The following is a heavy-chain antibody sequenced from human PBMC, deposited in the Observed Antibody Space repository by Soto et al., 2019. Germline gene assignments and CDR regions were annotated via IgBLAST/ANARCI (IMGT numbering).Heavy chain of an antibody. CDR1: GFTFSSYA. J-gene: IGHJ5*02. D-gene: IGHD2-15*01. CDR3: ARDHSPQKDIVVVVAATGAFDP. Sequence: QVQLVESGGGVVQPGRSLRLSCAASGFTFSSYAMHWVRQAPGKGLEWGAVISYDGSNKYYADSVKGRFTISRDNSKNTLYLQMNSLRAEDTAVYYCARDHSPQKDIVVVVAATGAFDPWGQGTLVTVSS. CDR2: ISYDGSNK. V-gene: IGHV3-30-3*01.